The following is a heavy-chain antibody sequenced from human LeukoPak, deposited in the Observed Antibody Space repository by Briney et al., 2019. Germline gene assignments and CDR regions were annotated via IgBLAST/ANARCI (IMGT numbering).Heavy chain of an antibody. CDR1: GYTFTGYY. CDR2: INPNSGDT. Sequence: ASVTVSCMASGYTFTGYYIHWVRQAPGQGLEWMGWINPNSGDTHYTQKFQERVSMTRDTSISTAYMELSRLRSADTAVYYCASRLAWGSPINWLDPWGQGTPVTVSS. V-gene: IGHV1-2*02. CDR3: ASRLAWGSPINWLDP. D-gene: IGHD3-16*01. J-gene: IGHJ5*02.